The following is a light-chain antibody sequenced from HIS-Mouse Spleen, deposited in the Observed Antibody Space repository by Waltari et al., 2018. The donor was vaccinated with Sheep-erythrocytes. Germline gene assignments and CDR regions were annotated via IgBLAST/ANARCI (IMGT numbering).Light chain of an antibody. J-gene: IGLJ2*01. V-gene: IGLV2-23*03. CDR1: SSDVGSYNL. CDR3: CSYAGSSTFHVV. CDR2: EGS. Sequence: QSALTQPASVSGSPGQSITIPCTGTSSDVGSYNLVSWYQQHPGKAPKPMIYEGSKRPSGVSNRFSGSKSGNTASLTISGLQAEDEADYYCCSYAGSSTFHVVFGGGTKLTVL.